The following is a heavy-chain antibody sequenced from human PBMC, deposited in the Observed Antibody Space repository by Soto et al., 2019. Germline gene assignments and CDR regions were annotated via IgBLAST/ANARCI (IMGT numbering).Heavy chain of an antibody. CDR3: AREPHSGSLGADY. CDR1: GYTFTTYY. Sequence: QVQLVQSGAEVKKPGASVKVSCKASGYTFTTYYMHWVRQAPGQGLEWMGLITPSGGTTSYAQKFQDRVTMTRDTSTSTVYMELSSLRSEDTAVYYCAREPHSGSLGADYWGQGTLVTVSS. V-gene: IGHV1-46*03. CDR2: ITPSGGTT. J-gene: IGHJ4*02. D-gene: IGHD1-26*01.